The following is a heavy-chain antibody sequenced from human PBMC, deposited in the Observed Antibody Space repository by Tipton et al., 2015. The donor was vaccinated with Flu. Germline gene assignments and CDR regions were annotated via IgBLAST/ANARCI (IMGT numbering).Heavy chain of an antibody. J-gene: IGHJ3*02. CDR2: IYSDDSDT. D-gene: IGHD1-26*01. CDR1: GFSLTSYW. CDR3: ARLLGGLVGSPRLGSFDI. V-gene: IGHV5-51*01. Sequence: VQLVQSGAEVKKPEESLKISCKGSGFSLTSYWIAWVRQMPGEGLEWMGIIYSDDSDTRYSPSCQGQFTISADKSINTAYLQWSSLKASDTAMYYCARLLGGLVGSPRLGSFDIWGQGTMVTVSS.